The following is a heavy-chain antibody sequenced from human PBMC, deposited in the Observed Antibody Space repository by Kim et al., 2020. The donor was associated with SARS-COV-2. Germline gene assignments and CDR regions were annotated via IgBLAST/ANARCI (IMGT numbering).Heavy chain of an antibody. CDR1: GFTFNTYG. V-gene: IGHV3-30*18. D-gene: IGHD1-26*01. Sequence: GGSLRLSGAASGFTFNTYGMHWVRQAPGKGLEWVAVISYDGSNKYYADSVKGRFTISRDNSKNTLYLQMNSLRIEDTAVYYCAKSFSGSYFGYDYWGQGTLVTVS. J-gene: IGHJ4*02. CDR3: AKSFSGSYFGYDY. CDR2: ISYDGSNK.